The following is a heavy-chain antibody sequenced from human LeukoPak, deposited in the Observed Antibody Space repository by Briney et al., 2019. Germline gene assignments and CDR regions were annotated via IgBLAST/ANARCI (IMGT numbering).Heavy chain of an antibody. J-gene: IGHJ4*02. CDR3: ARSMVRGVIIFDDY. CDR2: IYYSGST. Sequence: PSETLSLTCTVSGGSISSSSYYWGWIRQPPGKGLEWIGSIYYSGSTYYNPSLKSRVTISVDTSKNQFSLKLSSVTAADTAVYYCARSMVRGVIIFDDYWGQGTLVTVSS. V-gene: IGHV4-39*01. D-gene: IGHD3-10*01. CDR1: GGSISSSSYY.